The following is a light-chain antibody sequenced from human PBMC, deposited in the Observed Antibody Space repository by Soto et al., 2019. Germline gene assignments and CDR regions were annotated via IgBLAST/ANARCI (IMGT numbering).Light chain of an antibody. CDR2: DAS. Sequence: EIVLTQSPGTLSLSPGERAILSCRASQTISSRYLTWYQQKLGQAPRLLIYDASNRATGIPARFSGSGSGTDFTLTISSLEPEDFAVYYCQLRSNWPPALTFGGGTKVDI. CDR1: QTISSRY. CDR3: QLRSNWPPALT. V-gene: IGKV3-11*01. J-gene: IGKJ4*01.